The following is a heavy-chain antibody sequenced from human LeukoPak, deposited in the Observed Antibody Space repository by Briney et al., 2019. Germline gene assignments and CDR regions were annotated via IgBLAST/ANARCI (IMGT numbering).Heavy chain of an antibody. CDR3: AGARYDFWSSYGMDV. V-gene: IGHV1-46*01. CDR2: INPSGGST. J-gene: IGHJ6*02. CDR1: GYTFTSYY. Sequence: SVKVSCKASGYTFTSYYMHWVRQAPGQGLEWMGIINPSGGSTSYAQKFQGRVTMTRDTSTSTVYMELSSLRSEDTAVYYCAGARYDFWSSYGMDVWGQGTTVTVSS. D-gene: IGHD3-3*01.